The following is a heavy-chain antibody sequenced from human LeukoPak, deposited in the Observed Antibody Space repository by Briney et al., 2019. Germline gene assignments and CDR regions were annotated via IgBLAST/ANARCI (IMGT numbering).Heavy chain of an antibody. CDR2: ISGGGVTT. V-gene: IGHV3-23*01. D-gene: IGHD3-16*01. CDR3: ARNQQLGGHSYYYYGMGV. J-gene: IGHJ6*02. CDR1: GFTSIAYA. Sequence: GGSLRLSCVGSGFTSIAYALTWARQAPGKGLEWVSGISGGGVTTYYADSVKGRFTISRDNSKNTLYLQMNSLRADDTAIYYCARNQQLGGHSYYYYGMGVWGQGTTVTASS.